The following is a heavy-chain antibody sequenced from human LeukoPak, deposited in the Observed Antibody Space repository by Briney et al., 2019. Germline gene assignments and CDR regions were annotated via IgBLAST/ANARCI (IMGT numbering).Heavy chain of an antibody. CDR2: ISRSGSTK. V-gene: IGHV3-48*03. Sequence: GGSLRLSCAASGFIFSGYEMNWVRQAPGKGLEWVSYISRSGSTKYYADSVKGRFTISRDNAKNSLYLQMNSLRAEDTAVYYCARAPLIVVVPAAKYYFDYWGQGTLVTVSS. J-gene: IGHJ4*02. D-gene: IGHD2-2*01. CDR1: GFIFSGYE. CDR3: ARAPLIVVVPAAKYYFDY.